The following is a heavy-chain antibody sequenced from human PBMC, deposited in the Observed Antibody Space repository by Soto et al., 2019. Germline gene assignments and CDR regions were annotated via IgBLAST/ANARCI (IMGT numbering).Heavy chain of an antibody. CDR1: GFTFSSYA. Sequence: GGSLRLSCAASGFTFSSYAMHWVRQAPGKGLEWVAVISYDGSNKYYADSVKGRFTISRDNSKNTLYLQMNSLRAEDTAVYYCARDQSLVVVTAGPFDYWGQGTLVTVYS. J-gene: IGHJ4*02. CDR2: ISYDGSNK. CDR3: ARDQSLVVVTAGPFDY. V-gene: IGHV3-30-3*01. D-gene: IGHD2-21*02.